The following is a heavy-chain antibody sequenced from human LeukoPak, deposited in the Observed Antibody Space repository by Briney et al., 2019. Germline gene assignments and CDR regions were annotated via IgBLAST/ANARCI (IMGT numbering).Heavy chain of an antibody. CDR3: ARDKGARPEWPDY. D-gene: IGHD6-6*01. J-gene: IGHJ4*02. CDR2: IYSGGST. CDR1: GFTVSSNY. V-gene: IGHV3-66*02. Sequence: GGSLRLSCAASGFTVSSNYMSWVRQAPGKGLEWVSVIYSGGSTYYADSVKGRFTISRDNSKNTLYLQMNSLRAEDTAVYYCARDKGARPEWPDYWGQGTLVTVSS.